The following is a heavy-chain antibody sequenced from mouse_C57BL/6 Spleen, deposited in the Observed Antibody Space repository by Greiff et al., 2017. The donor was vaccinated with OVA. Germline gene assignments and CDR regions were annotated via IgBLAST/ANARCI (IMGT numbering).Heavy chain of an antibody. Sequence: QVQLQQPGAELVRPGASVKLSCKASGYTFTDYYINWVKQRPGQGLEWIARIYPGSGNTYYNEKFKGKATLTAEKSSSTAYMQLSSLTSEDSAVYFCARSDSGWFAYWGQGTLVTVSA. D-gene: IGHD1-3*01. CDR2: IYPGSGNT. J-gene: IGHJ3*01. V-gene: IGHV1-76*01. CDR3: ARSDSGWFAY. CDR1: GYTFTDYY.